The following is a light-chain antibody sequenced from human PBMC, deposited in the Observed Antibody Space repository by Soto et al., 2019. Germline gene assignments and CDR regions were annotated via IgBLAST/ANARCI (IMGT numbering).Light chain of an antibody. J-gene: IGKJ1*01. CDR3: QQYGSSGT. CDR2: CAS. V-gene: IGKV3-20*01. Sequence: EIVLTQSPGTLSLSPGERATLSCRAGQSVSSSYLAWYQQKPGQAPRLLIYCASNRATGIPDRFSGSGSGTDFTLTISRLEPEDFAVYYCQQYGSSGTFGQGTKVDIK. CDR1: QSVSSSY.